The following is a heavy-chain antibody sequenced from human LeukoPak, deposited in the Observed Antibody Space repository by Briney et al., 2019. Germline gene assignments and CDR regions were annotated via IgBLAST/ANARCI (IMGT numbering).Heavy chain of an antibody. D-gene: IGHD6-19*01. Sequence: GGSLRLSCAASGFTFDDYGMSWVRQAPGKGLEWVSGINWNGGSTGYADSVKGRFTISRDNAKNSLYLQMNSLRAEDTAVYYCAREKEAVAGPDAFDIWSQGAMVTVSS. J-gene: IGHJ3*02. CDR3: AREKEAVAGPDAFDI. V-gene: IGHV3-20*04. CDR2: INWNGGST. CDR1: GFTFDDYG.